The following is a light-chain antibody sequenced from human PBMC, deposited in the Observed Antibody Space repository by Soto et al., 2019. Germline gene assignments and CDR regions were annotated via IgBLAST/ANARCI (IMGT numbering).Light chain of an antibody. J-gene: IGKJ1*01. CDR2: DAS. CDR3: QQYGSSGT. Sequence: DILLTQSPATLSLSPGERATLSCRASQSVGSSLAWFQQKPGQAPRLLIYDASNRATGIPARFSGSGSGTDFTLTISSLEPEDFAVYYCQQYGSSGTFGQGTKVEIK. CDR1: QSVGSS. V-gene: IGKV3-11*01.